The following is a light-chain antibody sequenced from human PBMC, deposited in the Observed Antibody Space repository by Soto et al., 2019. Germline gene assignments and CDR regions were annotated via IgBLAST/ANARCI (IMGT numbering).Light chain of an antibody. Sequence: EIVLTQSPATLSLSPGERATLSCRASQSVSSYVAWYQQKPVQAPRLLIYDTSNSATGVPARFSGSGSGTDFTLTITSLEPEDFAVYYCQQRNDWPPYTFGQGTKLEIK. CDR1: QSVSSY. CDR2: DTS. J-gene: IGKJ2*01. CDR3: QQRNDWPPYT. V-gene: IGKV3-11*01.